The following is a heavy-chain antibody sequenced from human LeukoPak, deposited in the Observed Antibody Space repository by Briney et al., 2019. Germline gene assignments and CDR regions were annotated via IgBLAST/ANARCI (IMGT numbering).Heavy chain of an antibody. CDR1: GFTFSSYG. D-gene: IGHD2-15*01. J-gene: IGHJ5*02. CDR3: AKGLFEVAASWFDP. Sequence: GGTLRLSCAASGFTFSSYGMSWVRQAPGKGLEWVSAISGSGGSTYYADSVKGRFTISRDNSKNTLYLQMNSLRAEDTAVYYFAKGLFEVAASWFDPWGQGTLVTVSS. V-gene: IGHV3-23*01. CDR2: ISGSGGST.